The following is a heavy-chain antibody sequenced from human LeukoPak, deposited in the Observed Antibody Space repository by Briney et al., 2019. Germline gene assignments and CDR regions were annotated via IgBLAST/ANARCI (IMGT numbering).Heavy chain of an antibody. CDR1: GYTFTSYD. Sequence: ASVKVSCKASGYTFTSYDINWVRQATGQGLEWMGWMNPNSGNTGYAQKFQGRVTMTRNTSISTAYMELSSLRSEDTAVYYCARRHYYGSGSYYSDSSFDYWGQGTLVTVSS. CDR2: MNPNSGNT. CDR3: ARRHYYGSGSYYSDSSFDY. D-gene: IGHD3-10*01. V-gene: IGHV1-8*02. J-gene: IGHJ4*02.